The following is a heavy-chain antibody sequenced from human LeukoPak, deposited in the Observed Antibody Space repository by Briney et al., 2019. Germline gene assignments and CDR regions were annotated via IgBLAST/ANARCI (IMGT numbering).Heavy chain of an antibody. J-gene: IGHJ6*02. CDR1: EFTFSSYS. CDR3: AMATKHFYYYYGMDV. V-gene: IGHV3-48*01. Sequence: GGSQRLSCAASEFTFSSYSMNWVRQAPGKGLEWVSYITNSGNSKSYADSVKGRFTISRDNTKNSLYLQMNGLRAEDTAVYYCAMATKHFYYYYGMDVWGQGTTVTVSS. CDR2: ITNSGNSK.